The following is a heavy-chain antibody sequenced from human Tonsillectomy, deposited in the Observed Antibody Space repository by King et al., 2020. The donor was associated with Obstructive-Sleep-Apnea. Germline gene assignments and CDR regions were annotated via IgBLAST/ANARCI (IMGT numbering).Heavy chain of an antibody. CDR3: AKGEWSSRSIDY. Sequence: QVQLVESGGGVVQPGTSLRLSCAASGFSVSTRDIHVVRQAPGKGLEWVALISWNERDKYDADSVKGRFTISRDNSKKTLYLEMNGLRAEDTAAYYCAKGEWSSRSIDYWGQGTLVTVSS. CDR1: GFSVSTRD. J-gene: IGHJ4*02. V-gene: IGHV3-30*18. D-gene: IGHD6-13*01. CDR2: ISWNERDK.